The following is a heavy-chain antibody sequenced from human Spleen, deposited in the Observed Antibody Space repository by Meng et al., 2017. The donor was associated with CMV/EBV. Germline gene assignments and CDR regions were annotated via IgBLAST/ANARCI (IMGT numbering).Heavy chain of an antibody. D-gene: IGHD4-17*01. CDR2: IYYSGST. J-gene: IGHJ4*02. V-gene: IGHV4-39*07. Sequence: SETLSLTCTVSGGSISSSSYYWGWIRQPPGKGLEWIGSIYYSGSTYYNPSLKSRVTISVDTSKNQFSLKLSSVTAADTAVYYCAKTTVTSYPDSWGQGILVTVSS. CDR3: AKTTVTSYPDS. CDR1: GGSISSSSYY.